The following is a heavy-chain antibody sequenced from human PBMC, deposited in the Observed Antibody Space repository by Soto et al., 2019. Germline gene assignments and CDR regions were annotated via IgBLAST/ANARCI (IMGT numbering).Heavy chain of an antibody. D-gene: IGHD3-3*01. Sequence: GGSLRLSCAASGFTFSSYEMNWVRQAPGKGLEWVSYISSSGSTIYYADSVKGRFTISRDNAKNSLYLQMNSLRAEDTAVYYCARDKRGFLEWSSGDYYYYGMDVWGQGTTVTVSS. CDR1: GFTFSSYE. CDR3: ARDKRGFLEWSSGDYYYYGMDV. CDR2: ISSSGSTI. V-gene: IGHV3-48*03. J-gene: IGHJ6*02.